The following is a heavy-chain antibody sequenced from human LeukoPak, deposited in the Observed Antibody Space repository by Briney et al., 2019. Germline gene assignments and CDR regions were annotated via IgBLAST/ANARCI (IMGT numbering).Heavy chain of an antibody. J-gene: IGHJ4*02. CDR3: AKAGAVVVVVAKFFDY. Sequence: PSGGSLRLSCAASGFTFSSYWMHWVRQAPGKGLVWVSRIKSDGSSTFYADSVKGRFTISRDNSKSTLHLQMSSLRAEDTAVYYCAKAGAVVVVVAKFFDYWGQGTLVTVSS. CDR1: GFTFSSYW. D-gene: IGHD2-15*01. CDR2: IKSDGSST. V-gene: IGHV3-74*01.